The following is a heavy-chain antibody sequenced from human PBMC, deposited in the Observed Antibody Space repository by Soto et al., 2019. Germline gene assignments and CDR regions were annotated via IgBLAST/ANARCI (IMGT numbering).Heavy chain of an antibody. V-gene: IGHV1-46*01. CDR3: ARERITIFGVALDAFDI. CDR1: GYTFPSYY. J-gene: IGHJ3*02. D-gene: IGHD3-3*01. Sequence: APVKVSCKASGYTFPSYYMHWVRQAPGQSLEWMGIINPSGGSTSYAQKFQGRVTMTRDTSTSTVYMELSSLRSKDTAVYYCARERITIFGVALDAFDIWGQGTMVTVSS. CDR2: INPSGGST.